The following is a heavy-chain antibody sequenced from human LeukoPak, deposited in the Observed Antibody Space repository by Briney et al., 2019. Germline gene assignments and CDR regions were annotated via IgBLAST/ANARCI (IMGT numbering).Heavy chain of an antibody. D-gene: IGHD6-19*01. CDR3: ARDAGISGWYPSFDY. CDR1: GFTFSSYA. Sequence: GGSLRLSCAASGFTFSSYAMSWVRQAPGKGLEWVSYISSSGSTIYYADSVKGRFTISRDNAKNSLYLQMNSLRAEDTAVYYCARDAGISGWYPSFDYWGQGTLVTVSS. CDR2: ISSSGSTI. J-gene: IGHJ4*02. V-gene: IGHV3-48*04.